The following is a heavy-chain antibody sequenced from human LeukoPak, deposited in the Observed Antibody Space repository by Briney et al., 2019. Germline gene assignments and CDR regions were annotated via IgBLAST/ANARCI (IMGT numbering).Heavy chain of an antibody. CDR1: GFTFSNYA. CDR2: ISGDGGST. J-gene: IGHJ6*02. D-gene: IGHD3-10*01. Sequence: GGSLRLSFAASGFTFSNYAMSWVRQAPGKGLEWVSGISGDGGSTYYVDSVKGRFAISRDNPKNTLYLQTNSLGAEDTAVYYCARDRGSGSYYPYYYYGMDVWGQGTTVTVSS. CDR3: ARDRGSGSYYPYYYYGMDV. V-gene: IGHV3-23*01.